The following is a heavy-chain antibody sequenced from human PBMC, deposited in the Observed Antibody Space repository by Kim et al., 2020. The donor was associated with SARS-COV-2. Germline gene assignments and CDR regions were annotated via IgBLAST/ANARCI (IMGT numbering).Heavy chain of an antibody. CDR1: GFTVSSNY. CDR2: IYSGGST. CDR3: AGRGWNIGDKREFDY. D-gene: IGHD2-15*01. Sequence: GGSLRLSCAASGFTVSSNYMSWVRQAPGKGLEWVSVIYSGGSTYYADSVKGRFTISRDNSKNTLYLQMNSLRAEDTAVYYCAGRGWNIGDKREFDYWGQGTLVTVSS. J-gene: IGHJ4*02. V-gene: IGHV3-53*01.